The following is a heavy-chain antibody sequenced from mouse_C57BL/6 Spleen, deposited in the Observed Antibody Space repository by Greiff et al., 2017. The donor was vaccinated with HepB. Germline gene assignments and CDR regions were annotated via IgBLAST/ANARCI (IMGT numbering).Heavy chain of an antibody. V-gene: IGHV1-69*01. CDR1: GYTFTSYW. J-gene: IGHJ4*01. CDR2: IDPSDSYT. D-gene: IGHD1-1*01. CDR3: ARSGHYYGSSPNAMDY. Sequence: QVQLKQPGAELVMPGASVKLSCKASGYTFTSYWMHWVKQRPGQGLEWIGEIDPSDSYTNYNQKFKGKSTLTVDKSSSTAYMQLSSLTSEDSAVYYCARSGHYYGSSPNAMDYWGQGTSVTVSS.